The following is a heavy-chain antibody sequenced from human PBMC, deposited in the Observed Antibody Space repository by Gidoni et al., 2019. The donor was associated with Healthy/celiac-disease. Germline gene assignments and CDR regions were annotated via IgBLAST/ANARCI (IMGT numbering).Heavy chain of an antibody. CDR2: IIPIFGTA. Sequence: QVQLVQSGAEVKKPGSSVKVSCKASGGTFSSYAISWVRQAPGQGLEWMGGIIPIFGTANYAQKFQGRGKITAEESTSTAYMELGSLRSEDTALYYCARGGIAGRPRWFDPWGQGTLVTVSS. D-gene: IGHD6-13*01. CDR3: ARGGIAGRPRWFDP. CDR1: GGTFSSYA. V-gene: IGHV1-69*01. J-gene: IGHJ5*02.